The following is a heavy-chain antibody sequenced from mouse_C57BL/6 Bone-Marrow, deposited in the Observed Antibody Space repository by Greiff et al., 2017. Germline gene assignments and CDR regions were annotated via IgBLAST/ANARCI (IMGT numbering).Heavy chain of an antibody. D-gene: IGHD2-4*01. V-gene: IGHV1-50*01. CDR3: VYYDYDEKYFDV. Sequence: QVQLQQPGAELVKPGASVKLSCKASGYTFTSYWMQWVKQRPGQGLEWIGEIDPSDSYTNYNQKFKGKATLTVDTSPSTAYMQLSSRTSEDSAVYYCVYYDYDEKYFDVWGTGTTVTVSS. J-gene: IGHJ1*03. CDR1: GYTFTSYW. CDR2: IDPSDSYT.